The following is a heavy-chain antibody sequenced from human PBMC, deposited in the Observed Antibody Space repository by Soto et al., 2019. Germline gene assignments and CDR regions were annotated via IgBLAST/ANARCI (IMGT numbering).Heavy chain of an antibody. Sequence: SETLSLTCTVSGGSISSSSYYWGWIRQPPGKGLEWIGSIYYSGSTYYNPSLKSRVTISVDTSKNQFSLKLSSVTAADTAVYYCATNYGSGSYYNERMYNWFDPWGQGTLVT. CDR3: ATNYGSGSYYNERMYNWFDP. D-gene: IGHD3-10*01. J-gene: IGHJ5*02. CDR2: IYYSGST. CDR1: GGSISSSSYY. V-gene: IGHV4-39*01.